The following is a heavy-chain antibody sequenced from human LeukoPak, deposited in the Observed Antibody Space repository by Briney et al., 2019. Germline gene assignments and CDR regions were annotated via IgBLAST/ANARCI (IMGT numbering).Heavy chain of an antibody. J-gene: IGHJ4*02. V-gene: IGHV3-53*01. CDR1: GFTVSSNY. CDR2: IYSGGST. Sequence: PGGSLRLSCAASGFTVSSNYMSWVRQAPGKGLEWVSVIYSGGSTYYADSVKGRFTISRDNSKNTLYLQMNSLRAEDTAVYYCAKDNGYCGGDCYPYFDYWGQGTLVTVSS. CDR3: AKDNGYCGGDCYPYFDY. D-gene: IGHD2-21*02.